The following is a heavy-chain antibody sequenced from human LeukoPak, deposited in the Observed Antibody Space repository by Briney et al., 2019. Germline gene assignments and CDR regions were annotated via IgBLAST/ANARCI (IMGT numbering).Heavy chain of an antibody. CDR3: ARAEYSSASIVFGI. D-gene: IGHD6-6*01. J-gene: IGHJ3*02. CDR1: GGSMSISSYY. Sequence: SETLSLTCTVSGGSMSISSYYWGWIRQPPGKGLEWIGNVYYNGSTYYSPSLKSRVTVSVDTSKNQFSLKVNFVTAADTAAYYCARAEYSSASIVFGIWGQGTMVTVSS. CDR2: VYYNGST. V-gene: IGHV4-39*01.